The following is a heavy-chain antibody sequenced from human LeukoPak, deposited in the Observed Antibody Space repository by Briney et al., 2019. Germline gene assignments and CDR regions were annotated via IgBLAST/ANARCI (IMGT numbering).Heavy chain of an antibody. CDR1: GYTFTDYY. Sequence: ASVKVSCKATGYTFTDYYIHWVRQAPGQGLEWMGWINPNSGGTNYAQKFQGRVTMTRDTSISTAYMELSRLRSDDTAVSYCAREISGDGSNYFDYWGQGTLLTVSS. V-gene: IGHV1-2*02. J-gene: IGHJ4*02. CDR3: AREISGDGSNYFDY. CDR2: INPNSGGT. D-gene: IGHD5-12*01.